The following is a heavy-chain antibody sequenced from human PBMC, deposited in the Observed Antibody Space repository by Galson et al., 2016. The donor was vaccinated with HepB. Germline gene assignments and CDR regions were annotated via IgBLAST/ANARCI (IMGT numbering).Heavy chain of an antibody. CDR1: GYTFSNYG. CDR2: ISADNGNR. V-gene: IGHV1-18*01. Sequence: SVKVSCKASGYTFSNYGITWVRQAPGQGLEWMGWISADNGNRNYAQKLQGRVTMTTDTSTSIAYMELRSLRSDDTAVYYCARDPSIMILGAPAGGMDGWGQGTTVTVSS. D-gene: IGHD3/OR15-3a*01. CDR3: ARDPSIMILGAPAGGMDG. J-gene: IGHJ6*02.